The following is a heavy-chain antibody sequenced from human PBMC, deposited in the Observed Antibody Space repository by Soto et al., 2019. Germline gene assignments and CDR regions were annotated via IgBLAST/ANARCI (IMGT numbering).Heavy chain of an antibody. CDR2: ISYDGSNK. V-gene: IGHV3-30-3*01. J-gene: IGHJ5*02. CDR3: ARVGSGYYDSSVYIA. CDR1: GFTFSSYA. D-gene: IGHD3-22*01. Sequence: PGGYLRLSCAASGFTFSSYAMHWVRQAPGKGLEWVAVISYDGSNKYYADSVKGRFTISRDNSKNTLYLQMNSLRAEDTAVYYCARVGSGYYDSSVYIAWGQGTLVIVSS.